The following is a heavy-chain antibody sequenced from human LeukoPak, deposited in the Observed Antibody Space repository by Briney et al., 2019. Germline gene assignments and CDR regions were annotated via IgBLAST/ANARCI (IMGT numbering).Heavy chain of an antibody. V-gene: IGHV3-48*03. J-gene: IGHJ4*02. D-gene: IGHD5-18*01. CDR1: GFTFSSYE. CDR2: ISSSGSTI. Sequence: GGSLRLSCAASGFTFSSYEMNWVRQAPGKGLEWVSYISSSGSTIYYADSVKGRFTISRDNAKNSLYLQMDSLRAEDTAVYYCARDPPGYGWDYWGQGTLVTVSS. CDR3: ARDPPGYGWDY.